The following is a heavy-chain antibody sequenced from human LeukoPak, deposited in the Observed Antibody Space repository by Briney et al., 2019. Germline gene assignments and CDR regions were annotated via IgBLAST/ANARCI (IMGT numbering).Heavy chain of an antibody. Sequence: SETLSLTCAVYGGSFSGYYWSWIRQPPGKGLEWIGEINHSGSTNYNPSLKSRVTMSVDTSKNQFSLKLSSVTAADTAVYYCARGDYYYGMDVWGKGTTVTVSS. CDR3: ARGDYYYGMDV. CDR1: GGSFSGYY. CDR2: INHSGST. V-gene: IGHV4-34*01. J-gene: IGHJ6*04.